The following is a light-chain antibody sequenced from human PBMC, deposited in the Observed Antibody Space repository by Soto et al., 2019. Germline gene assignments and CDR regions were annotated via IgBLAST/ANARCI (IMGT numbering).Light chain of an antibody. Sequence: QSVLTQPPSVSGTPGQRVTISCSGSRSNIGGNPVNWYQQFPGTAPKLVINGNTHRPSGVPDRFSGSKSGTSAFLDISGLQSEDEADYYCAAWDDSLNVVIFGGVTKLTVL. V-gene: IGLV1-44*01. CDR2: GNT. J-gene: IGLJ2*01. CDR1: RSNIGGNP. CDR3: AAWDDSLNVVI.